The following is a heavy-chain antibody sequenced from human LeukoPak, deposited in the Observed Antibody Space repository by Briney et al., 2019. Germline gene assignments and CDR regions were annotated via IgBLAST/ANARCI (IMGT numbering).Heavy chain of an antibody. CDR3: ARATSGIRDGYNWHFDY. D-gene: IGHD5-24*01. CDR2: ISDSGDST. J-gene: IGHJ4*02. CDR1: GFSFSSYG. V-gene: IGHV3-23*01. Sequence: GGSLRLSCAASGFSFSSYGMHWVRQAPGKGLEWVSGISDSGDSTHYADSVKGRFTISRDNAKNSLYLQMNSLRAEDTAIYYCARATSGIRDGYNWHFDYWGQGTLVTVSS.